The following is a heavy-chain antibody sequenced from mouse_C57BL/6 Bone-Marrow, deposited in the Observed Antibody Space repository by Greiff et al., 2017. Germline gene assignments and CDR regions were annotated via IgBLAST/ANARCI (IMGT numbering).Heavy chain of an antibody. Sequence: EVKLVESGEGLVKPGGSLKLSCAASGFTFSSYAMSWVRQTPEKRLEWVAYISSGGDYIYYADTVKGRFTISRDNARNTLYLQMSSLKSEDTAMYYCTRKHYGSRRYFDVWGTGTTVTVSS. J-gene: IGHJ1*03. V-gene: IGHV5-9-1*02. CDR3: TRKHYGSRRYFDV. D-gene: IGHD1-1*01. CDR2: ISSGGDYI. CDR1: GFTFSSYA.